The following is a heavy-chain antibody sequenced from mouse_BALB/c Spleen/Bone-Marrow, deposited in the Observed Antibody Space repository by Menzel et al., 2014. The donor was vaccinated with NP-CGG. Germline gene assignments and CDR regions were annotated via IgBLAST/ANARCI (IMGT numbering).Heavy chain of an antibody. CDR2: IRNKANGYTT. V-gene: IGHV7-3*02. Sequence: EVKVVESGGGLVQPGGSLRLSCATSGFTFTDYYMNWVRQPPGKALEWLGFIRNKANGYTTEYSASVKSRFTISRDNSQNILYLQMNTLRVDDSVTYYCARDKGRVFFDYWGQGTTLTVSS. CDR3: ARDKGRVFFDY. J-gene: IGHJ2*01. CDR1: GFTFTDYY.